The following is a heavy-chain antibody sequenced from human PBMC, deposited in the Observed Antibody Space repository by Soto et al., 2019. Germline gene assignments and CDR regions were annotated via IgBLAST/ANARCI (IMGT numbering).Heavy chain of an antibody. V-gene: IGHV3-53*01. J-gene: IGHJ4*02. CDR1: GFDLTTNF. CDR2: VCTGGAT. D-gene: IGHD1-1*01. Sequence: PGGSLRLSCVGSGFDLTTNFMRWGREAPGKGPECVSIVCTGGATHYADSVKGRFTISRDSSKNTVHLQMNNVRAEDTAVYYCVRDKRTISGIFPGYWGQGTQVTVSS. CDR3: VRDKRTISGIFPGY.